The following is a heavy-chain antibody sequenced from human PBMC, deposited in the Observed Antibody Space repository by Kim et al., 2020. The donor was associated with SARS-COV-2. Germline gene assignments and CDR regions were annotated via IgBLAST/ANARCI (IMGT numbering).Heavy chain of an antibody. CDR2: IYCDGSHT. CDR1: GFSFNSFG. D-gene: IGHD1-26*01. V-gene: IGHV3-33*01. J-gene: IGHJ4*02. CDR3: VTDRMGSIADRFHH. Sequence: GGSLRLSCAASGFSFNSFGMHWVRQAPGKGLEWLAIIYCDGSHTYYADSLKGRFSISRDNSKNTVYLQMNSLSVDDTAVYYCVTDRMGSIADRFHHWGQGILVTVSS.